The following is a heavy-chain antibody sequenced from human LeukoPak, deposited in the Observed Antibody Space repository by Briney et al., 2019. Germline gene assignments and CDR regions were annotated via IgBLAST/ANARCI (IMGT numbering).Heavy chain of an antibody. CDR1: GGSISSGGYS. V-gene: IGHV4-30-2*06. CDR2: IYHSGST. J-gene: IGHJ3*02. CDR3: ARGVGRRAFDI. Sequence: SETLSLTCAVSGGSISSGGYSWSWIRQSPGKGLEWIGYIYHSGSTYYNPSLKSRVTISVDRSKNQFSLKLSPVTAADTAVYYCARGVGRRAFDIWGQGTMVTVSS.